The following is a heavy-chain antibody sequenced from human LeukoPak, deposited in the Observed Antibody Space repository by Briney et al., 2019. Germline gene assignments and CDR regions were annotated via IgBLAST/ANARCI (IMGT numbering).Heavy chain of an antibody. J-gene: IGHJ6*03. V-gene: IGHV1-8*01. Sequence: ATVKVSCKASGYTFTSYDINWVRQATGQGLERMGWMNPNSGNTGYAQKFQGRVTMTRNTSISTAYMELSSLRSEDTAVDYCARVNDYSNYYYYYMDVWGKGTTVTVSS. CDR2: MNPNSGNT. CDR3: ARVNDYSNYYYYYMDV. CDR1: GYTFTSYD. D-gene: IGHD4-11*01.